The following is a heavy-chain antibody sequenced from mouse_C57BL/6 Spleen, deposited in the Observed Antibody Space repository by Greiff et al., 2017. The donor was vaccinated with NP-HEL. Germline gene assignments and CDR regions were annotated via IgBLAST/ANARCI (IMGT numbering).Heavy chain of an antibody. Sequence: EVQLVESGAGLVKPGGSLKLSCAASGFTFSSYAMSWVRQTPEKRLEWVAYISSGGDYIYYADTVTGRFTIPRDNARNTLYLQMSSLKSEDTAMYYCTREDSNVYFDYWGQGTTLTVSS. CDR2: ISSGGDYI. CDR3: TREDSNVYFDY. D-gene: IGHD2-5*01. J-gene: IGHJ2*01. V-gene: IGHV5-9-1*02. CDR1: GFTFSSYA.